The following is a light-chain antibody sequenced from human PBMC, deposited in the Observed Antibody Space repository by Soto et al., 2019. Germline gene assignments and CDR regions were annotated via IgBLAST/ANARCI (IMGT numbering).Light chain of an antibody. J-gene: IGLJ2*01. CDR1: SSDVGGYNF. V-gene: IGLV2-11*01. Sequence: QSVLTQPRSVSGSPGLSVTISCAGTSSDVGGYNFVSWYQHHPGKAPKVLIYDVSKRPSGVPDRFAGSKSGTTASLTVSVVQAEDEADYDRCSYAGPSSCVDFGGGSKVTVL. CDR2: DVS. CDR3: CSYAGPSSCVD.